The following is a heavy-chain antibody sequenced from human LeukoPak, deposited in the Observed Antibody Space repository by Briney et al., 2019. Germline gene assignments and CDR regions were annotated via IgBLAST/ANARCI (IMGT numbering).Heavy chain of an antibody. Sequence: SVKVSCKASGGTLISYAISWVRQAPGQGLEWMGRIIPIFGTANYAQKFQGRVTITTDESTSTAYMELSSLRSEDTAVYYCAFMVRGVSESLDYYYYYMDVWGKGGTVSASS. D-gene: IGHD3-10*01. CDR1: GGTLISYA. CDR3: AFMVRGVSESLDYYYYYMDV. V-gene: IGHV1-69*05. CDR2: IIPIFGTA. J-gene: IGHJ6*03.